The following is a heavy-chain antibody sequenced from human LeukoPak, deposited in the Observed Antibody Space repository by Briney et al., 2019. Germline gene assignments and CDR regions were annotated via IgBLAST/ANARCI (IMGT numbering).Heavy chain of an antibody. CDR3: ARREGQLEFDY. CDR1: GYTFTSYY. D-gene: IGHD6-6*01. J-gene: IGHJ4*02. CDR2: INPSGGST. Sequence: ASVKVSCKASGYTFTSYYMHWVRQAPGQGLEWMGIINPSGGSTSYAQKFQGRVTMTRDMSTSTVYMELSSLRSEDTAVYYCARREGQLEFDYWGQGTLVTVSS. V-gene: IGHV1-46*01.